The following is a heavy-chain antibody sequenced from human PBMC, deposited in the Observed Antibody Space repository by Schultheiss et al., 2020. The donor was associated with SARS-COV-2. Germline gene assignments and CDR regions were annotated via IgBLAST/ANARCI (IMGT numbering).Heavy chain of an antibody. CDR1: GGSISSYY. CDR2: IYYSGST. V-gene: IGHV4-59*08. CDR3: ARRPYYYDSSGYYPTGLD. J-gene: IGHJ4*02. Sequence: SQTLSLTCTVSGGSISSYYWSWIRQPPGKGLEWIGYIYYSGSTYYNPSLKSRVTISVDTSKNQFSLKLSSVTAADTAVYYCARRPYYYDSSGYYPTGLDWGQGTLVTVSS. D-gene: IGHD3-22*01.